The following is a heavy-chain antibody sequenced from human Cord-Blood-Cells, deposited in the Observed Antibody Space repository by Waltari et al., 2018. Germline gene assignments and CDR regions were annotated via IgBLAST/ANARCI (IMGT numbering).Heavy chain of an antibody. J-gene: IGHJ5*02. CDR1: GYNHTELS. V-gene: IGHV1-24*01. CDR2: FDPEDGET. D-gene: IGHD2-8*02. Sequence: QVQLVQSGAEVKKPGASVKVSCKVSGYNHTELSMHWVRQAPGKGLEWMGGFDPEDGETIYAQKFQGRVTMTEDTSTDTAYMELSSLRSEDTAVYYCATLGYCTGGVCYWNRSFDPWGQGTLVTVSS. CDR3: ATLGYCTGGVCYWNRSFDP.